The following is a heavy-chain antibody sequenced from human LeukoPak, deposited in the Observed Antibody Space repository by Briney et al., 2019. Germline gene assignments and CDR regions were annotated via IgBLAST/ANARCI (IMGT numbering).Heavy chain of an antibody. V-gene: IGHV3-7*01. D-gene: IGHD5-24*01. CDR3: ARDIAMDGDRPWAFDI. J-gene: IGHJ3*02. Sequence: PGGSLRLSCAASGFTFSRYWMTWVRQAPGQGLEWVANIKEDGSEKEYVDSVKGRFTISRDNTKNSLYLQMNSLGVEDTALYYCARDIAMDGDRPWAFDIWGQGAMVSVCS. CDR2: IKEDGSEK. CDR1: GFTFSRYW.